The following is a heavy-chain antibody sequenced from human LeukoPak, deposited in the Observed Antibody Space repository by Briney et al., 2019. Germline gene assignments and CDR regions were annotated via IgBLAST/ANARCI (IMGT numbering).Heavy chain of an antibody. CDR2: IKQDGREK. CDR1: GFTFSSYW. D-gene: IGHD4-17*01. V-gene: IGHV3-7*01. Sequence: GGSLRLSCAASGFTFSSYWMSWVRQAPGKGLEWVANIKQDGREKYYVDSVKGRFTISRDNAKNSLYLQMNSLRAEDTAVYYCARHSDYGDYNFSYWGQGTLVTVSS. CDR3: ARHSDYGDYNFSY. J-gene: IGHJ4*02.